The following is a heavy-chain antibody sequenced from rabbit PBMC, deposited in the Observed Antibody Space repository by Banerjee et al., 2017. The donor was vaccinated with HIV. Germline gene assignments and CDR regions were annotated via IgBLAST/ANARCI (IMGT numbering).Heavy chain of an antibody. CDR1: GFSFSSGYY. CDR2: IYPPSGST. CDR3: ARSRGFAGYAYALDL. J-gene: IGHJ4*01. Sequence: QEQLVESGGDLVKPGASLTLTCTASGFSFSSGYYMCWVRQAPGKGLEWIACIYPPSGSTYYASWAKGRFTISKTSSTTVTLQMTSLTAADTATYFCARSRGFAGYAYALDLWGPGTLVTVS. V-gene: IGHV1S45*01. D-gene: IGHD6-1*01.